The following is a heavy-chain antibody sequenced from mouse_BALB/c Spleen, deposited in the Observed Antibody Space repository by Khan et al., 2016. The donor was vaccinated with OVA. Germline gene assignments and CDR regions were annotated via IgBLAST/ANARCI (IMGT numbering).Heavy chain of an antibody. CDR3: AREGDYGGLAY. V-gene: IGHV5-12*02. D-gene: IGHD1-1*02. Sequence: EVELVESGGGLVQPGGSLKLSCATSGFTFSDYYMYWVRQTPEKRLEWVAYISNRGATTYYPDTLRGRFTISRDNAKHTLYLQMSRLKSEDTAIYYCAREGDYGGLAYWGQGTLVTVSA. J-gene: IGHJ3*01. CDR1: GFTFSDYY. CDR2: ISNRGATT.